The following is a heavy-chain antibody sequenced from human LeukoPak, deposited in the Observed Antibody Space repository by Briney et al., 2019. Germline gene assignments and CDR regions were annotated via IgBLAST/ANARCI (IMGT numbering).Heavy chain of an antibody. CDR1: GFTFDDYG. J-gene: IGHJ4*02. CDR3: AKGGGSYYFDY. D-gene: IGHD2-15*01. V-gene: IGHV3-20*04. CDR2: INWNGGST. Sequence: GGSLRLSCAASGFTFDDYGMSWVRQAPGKGLEWVSGINWNGGSTGYADSVKGRFTISRDNAKNSLYLQMNSLRAEDTAVYYCAKGGGSYYFDYWGQGTLLTVAA.